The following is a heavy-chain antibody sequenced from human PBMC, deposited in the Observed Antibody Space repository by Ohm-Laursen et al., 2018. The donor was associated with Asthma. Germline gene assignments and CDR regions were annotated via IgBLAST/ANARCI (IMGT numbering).Heavy chain of an antibody. CDR3: ARDVMDWYSPALDF. CDR1: GFTFRSYA. CDR2: ISYDSSLK. J-gene: IGHJ4*02. Sequence: SLRLSCSAAGFTFRSYAMHWVRQAPGKGLEWLAVISYDSSLKYYADSVNGRFTISRDDFKSTLYLQMNSLRADDTALYYCARDVMDWYSPALDFWGQGSLVTFSS. V-gene: IGHV3-30-3*01. D-gene: IGHD3/OR15-3a*01.